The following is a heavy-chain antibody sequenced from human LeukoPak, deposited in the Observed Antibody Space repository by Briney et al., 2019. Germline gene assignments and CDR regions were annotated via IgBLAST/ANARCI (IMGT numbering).Heavy chain of an antibody. D-gene: IGHD3-22*01. J-gene: IGHJ4*02. CDR2: VGHEDGTT. Sequence: ASVRVSCKVSGSALIKISIDWVRQAPGKGLEWMGTVGHEDGTTIHAQKFQGRFNMTVDTATDTAYMEMSSLMSEDTAMYYCATGAIVFDFWGQGTLVTVSS. CDR3: ATGAIVFDF. CDR1: GSALIKIS. V-gene: IGHV1-24*01.